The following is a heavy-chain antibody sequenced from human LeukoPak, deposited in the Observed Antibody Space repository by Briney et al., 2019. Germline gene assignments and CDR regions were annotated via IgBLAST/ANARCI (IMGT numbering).Heavy chain of an antibody. CDR1: GYSISSSNW. V-gene: IGHV4-28*01. CDR3: ARPVVPAAGGSNWFDP. J-gene: IGHJ5*02. Sequence: SETLSLTCAVSGYSISSSNWWGWIRQPPGKGLEWIGYIYYSGNTHYNPSLKSRVTMSVDTSKNQFSLNLSSVTAADTAVYYCARPVVPAAGGSNWFDPWGQGTLVTVSS. D-gene: IGHD2-2*01. CDR2: IYYSGNT.